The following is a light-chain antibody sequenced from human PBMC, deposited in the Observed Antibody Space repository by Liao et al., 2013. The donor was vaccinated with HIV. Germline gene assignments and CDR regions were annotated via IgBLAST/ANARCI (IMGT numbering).Light chain of an antibody. CDR1: QLGNKN. J-gene: IGLJ1*01. V-gene: IGLV3-1*01. CDR2: EDD. CDR3: QTWDTGTGV. Sequence: SYELTRPPSVSVSPGQTASITCSGDQLGNKNICWYQQKPGQSPVLVIYEDDKRPSGIPERFSGSNSGTTATLAISGAQALDEADYYCQTWDTGTGVFGTGTKVTV.